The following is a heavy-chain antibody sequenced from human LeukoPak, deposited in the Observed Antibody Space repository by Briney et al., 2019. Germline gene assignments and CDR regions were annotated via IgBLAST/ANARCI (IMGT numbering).Heavy chain of an antibody. V-gene: IGHV3-23*01. J-gene: IGHJ5*02. D-gene: IGHD6-13*01. Sequence: GGSLRLSCAAYGFTFNSYSMDWVRQAPGKGLEWVSAISGGGYNTYYADSVKGRFTISRDNSKNTLYLQMNGLRAEDTALYYCAKDRSSWYYPFDHWGQGTLVTVSS. CDR3: AKDRSSWYYPFDH. CDR1: GFTFNSYS. CDR2: ISGGGYNT.